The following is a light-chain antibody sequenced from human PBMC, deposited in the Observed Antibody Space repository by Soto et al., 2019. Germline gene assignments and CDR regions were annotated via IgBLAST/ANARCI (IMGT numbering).Light chain of an antibody. J-gene: IGLJ1*01. CDR1: SSDVGGYDY. V-gene: IGLV2-11*01. CDR2: DVS. Sequence: QSALTQPRSVSGSPGQSVAISCTGTSSDVGGYDYVSWYQQHPGKAPNVIIFDVSKRPSGVPDRFSGSKSGNTASLTISGLQAEDEADYYCCSYAVGPYVFGTGTKVTVL. CDR3: CSYAVGPYV.